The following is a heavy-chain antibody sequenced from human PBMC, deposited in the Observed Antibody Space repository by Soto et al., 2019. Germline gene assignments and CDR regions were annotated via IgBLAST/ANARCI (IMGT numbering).Heavy chain of an antibody. D-gene: IGHD2-21*02. CDR3: GKGGGDHTDAPDY. V-gene: IGHV3-30*18. Sequence: QVQLVESGGGVVQPGRSLRLSCAASGFTFSSYGMHWVRQAPGKGLEWVAVISYDGSNKYYADSVKGRFTISRDNSKNTRYRQMNRLRAVDTAVYYCGKGGGDHTDAPDYWGQGTLVTVSA. CDR2: ISYDGSNK. J-gene: IGHJ4*02. CDR1: GFTFSSYG.